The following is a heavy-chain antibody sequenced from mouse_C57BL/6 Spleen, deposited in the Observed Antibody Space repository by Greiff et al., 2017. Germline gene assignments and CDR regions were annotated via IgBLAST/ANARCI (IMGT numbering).Heavy chain of an antibody. Sequence: QLQPSGPEPVKPGALVKISCQASGYSFTDFHMNWVKQSNGKSLEWIGVINPNYGTTSYNQKFKGKATLTVDQSSSTAYMQLNSLTSEDSAVYYCASSRDYVGFDYWGQGTTLTVAS. D-gene: IGHD2-4*01. CDR3: ASSRDYVGFDY. CDR1: GYSFTDFH. V-gene: IGHV1-39*01. J-gene: IGHJ2*01. CDR2: INPNYGTT.